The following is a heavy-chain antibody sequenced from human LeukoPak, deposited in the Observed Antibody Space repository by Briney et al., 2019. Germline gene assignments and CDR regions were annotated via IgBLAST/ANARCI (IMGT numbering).Heavy chain of an antibody. Sequence: GGSLRLSCAASGFTFSSYAMSWVRQAPGKGLEWVPAISGSGGSTYYADSVKGRFTISRDNSKNTLYLQMNSLRAEDTAVYYCAKAHTSLGYCTNGVCYIAGFDPWGQGTLVTVSS. V-gene: IGHV3-23*01. CDR2: ISGSGGST. D-gene: IGHD2-8*01. J-gene: IGHJ5*02. CDR1: GFTFSSYA. CDR3: AKAHTSLGYCTNGVCYIAGFDP.